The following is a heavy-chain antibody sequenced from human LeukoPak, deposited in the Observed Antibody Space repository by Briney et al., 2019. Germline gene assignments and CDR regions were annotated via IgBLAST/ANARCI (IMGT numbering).Heavy chain of an antibody. J-gene: IGHJ4*02. CDR2: INHSGST. V-gene: IGHV4-34*01. Sequence: SETLSLTCAVYGGSFGGYYWSWIRQPPGKGLEWIGEINHSGSTNYNPSLKSRVTISVDTSKNQFSLKLSSVTAADTAVYYCARGSMTTVTRLDYWGQGTLVTVSS. CDR1: GGSFGGYY. CDR3: ARGSMTTVTRLDY. D-gene: IGHD4-17*01.